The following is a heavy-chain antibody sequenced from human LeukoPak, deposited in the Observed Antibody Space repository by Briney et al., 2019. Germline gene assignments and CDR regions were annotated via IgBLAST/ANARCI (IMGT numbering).Heavy chain of an antibody. CDR3: AKRLGSYYDSSGYPLGY. Sequence: GGSLRLSCAASGFTFSNYAMSWVRQAPGEGLEWVSAISGSGGSTYYADSVKGRFTISRDNSKNTLYLQMNSLRAEDTAVYYCAKRLGSYYDSSGYPLGYWGQGTLITVSS. D-gene: IGHD3-22*01. CDR1: GFTFSNYA. V-gene: IGHV3-23*01. CDR2: ISGSGGST. J-gene: IGHJ4*02.